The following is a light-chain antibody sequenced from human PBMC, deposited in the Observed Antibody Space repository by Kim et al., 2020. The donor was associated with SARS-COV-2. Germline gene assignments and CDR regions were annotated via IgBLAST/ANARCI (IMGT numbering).Light chain of an antibody. V-gene: IGLV1-40*01. Sequence: QRVTISCTGSSSNIGAGSDVHWYQHLPGAAPKLLIDGNNNRPSGVPDRFSGSKSGTSASLAIAGLQAEDEADYYCQSYDNSLSGWVFGGGTQLTVL. CDR2: GNN. CDR1: SSNIGAGSD. J-gene: IGLJ7*01. CDR3: QSYDNSLSGWV.